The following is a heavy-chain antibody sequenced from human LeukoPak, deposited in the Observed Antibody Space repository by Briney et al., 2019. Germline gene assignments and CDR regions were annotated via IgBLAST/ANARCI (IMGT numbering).Heavy chain of an antibody. Sequence: PSETLPLTCTVSGGSISSYYWSWIRQPPGKGLEWIGYIYYSGSTNYNPSLKSRVTISVDTSKNQFSLKLNSVTAADTAVYYCAKALYSTSSSYYYGMDVSGEGRTVTVSS. V-gene: IGHV4-59*08. CDR1: GGSISSYY. D-gene: IGHD6-13*01. CDR2: IYYSGST. CDR3: AKALYSTSSSYYYGMDV. J-gene: IGHJ6*04.